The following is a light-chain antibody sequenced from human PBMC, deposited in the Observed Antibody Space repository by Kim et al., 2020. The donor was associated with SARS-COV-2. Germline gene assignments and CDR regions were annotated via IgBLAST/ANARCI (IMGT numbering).Light chain of an antibody. CDR2: GAS. J-gene: IGKJ1*01. CDR3: QQYNKWPGT. CDR1: QSVTSK. Sequence: LSPGERTSLSCRASQSVTSKLAWYQQKPGQAPRLLMFGASTRATGVPARFSGSGSGTDFTLTISSLQSEDFAVYYCQQYNKWPGTFVQGTKVDIK. V-gene: IGKV3-15*01.